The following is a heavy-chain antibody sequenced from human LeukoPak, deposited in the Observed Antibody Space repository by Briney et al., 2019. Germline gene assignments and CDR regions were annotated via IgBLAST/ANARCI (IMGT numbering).Heavy chain of an antibody. J-gene: IGHJ4*02. CDR1: GASISGDY. V-gene: IGHV4-59*01. CDR2: THYTETT. D-gene: IGHD2-21*02. CDR3: ARLARASVVVTYHYFDY. Sequence: SETLSLTCSVSGASISGDYWSWIRQPPGKGLEFTAYTHYTETTNYNPSLKGRGTISVDTSKNQFSLQLSSVTAADTAVYYCARLARASVVVTYHYFDYWGQGTLVTVSS.